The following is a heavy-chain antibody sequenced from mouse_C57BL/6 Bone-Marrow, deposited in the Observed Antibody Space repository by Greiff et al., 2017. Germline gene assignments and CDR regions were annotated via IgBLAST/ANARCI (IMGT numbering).Heavy chain of an antibody. CDR3: ARRGYDGYFPSYWYFDV. V-gene: IGHV1-59*01. CDR2: IDPSDIYT. D-gene: IGHD2-3*01. Sequence: VQLQQPGAELVRPGTSVKLSCKASGYTFTSYWMHWVQQRPGQGLEWIGVIDPSDIYTNYNQKFKGKATLTVDTSSSTAYMQLSSLTSEDSAVYYLARRGYDGYFPSYWYFDVWGTGTTVTGSS. CDR1: GYTFTSYW. J-gene: IGHJ1*03.